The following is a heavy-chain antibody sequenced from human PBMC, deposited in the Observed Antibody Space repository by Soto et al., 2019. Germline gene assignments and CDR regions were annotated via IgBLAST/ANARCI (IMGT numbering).Heavy chain of an antibody. V-gene: IGHV3-7*01. CDR1: AFTFSNYY. Sequence: EVQLVASGGALVQPGGSLRLSCAASAFTFSNYYMGWVRQAPGKGLEWLANIKEDGSDKYYVDSVKGRFTISRDNGKSSLYLQMNSLRGEDTAVYYCARWIRGTVDYWGQGTLVTVSS. D-gene: IGHD3-10*01. CDR2: IKEDGSDK. CDR3: ARWIRGTVDY. J-gene: IGHJ4*02.